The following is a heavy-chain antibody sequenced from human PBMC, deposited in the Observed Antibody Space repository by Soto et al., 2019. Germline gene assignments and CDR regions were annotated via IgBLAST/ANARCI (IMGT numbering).Heavy chain of an antibody. CDR3: ARDIVATSREGVRYYYYGMDV. V-gene: IGHV3-33*01. Sequence: GGALRLSCAASVFTFSCYGMDWVRQAPGNGLDWVAVIWYDGSNKYYADSVKGRFTISIDNSKNTLYLQMNSLRAEDTAVYYCARDIVATSREGVRYYYYGMDVWGQGTTVTVSS. CDR1: VFTFSCYG. CDR2: IWYDGSNK. D-gene: IGHD5-12*01. J-gene: IGHJ6*01.